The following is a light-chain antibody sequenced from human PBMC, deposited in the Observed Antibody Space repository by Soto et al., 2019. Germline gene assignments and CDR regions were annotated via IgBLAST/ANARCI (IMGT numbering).Light chain of an antibody. V-gene: IGKV2-28*01. Sequence: DIVMTQSPVSLSVTPGEPASISCRCSQSLLHSNGYNYLGWFLQKPGQSPQLLIYLGSGRASGVPDRFSGSGSGTDFTLKISRVEAEDVGVYYCMQVLQTPLTFGGGTKVEIK. CDR3: MQVLQTPLT. CDR1: QSLLHSNGYNY. CDR2: LGS. J-gene: IGKJ4*01.